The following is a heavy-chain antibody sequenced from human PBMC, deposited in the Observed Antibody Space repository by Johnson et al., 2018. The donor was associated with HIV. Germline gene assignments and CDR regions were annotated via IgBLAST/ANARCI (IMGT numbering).Heavy chain of an antibody. Sequence: QVQLVESGGGVVQPGRSLRLSCAASGFTFSSYAMHWVRQAPGKGLDWVAVISYDGSNKYYADSVKGRFTISSDNSKNTLYLQMNSLRAEDTALYYCARVGEYCSSTSCSGAFDIWGQGTMVTVSS. CDR2: ISYDGSNK. CDR3: ARVGEYCSSTSCSGAFDI. CDR1: GFTFSSYA. D-gene: IGHD2-2*01. V-gene: IGHV3-30*04. J-gene: IGHJ3*02.